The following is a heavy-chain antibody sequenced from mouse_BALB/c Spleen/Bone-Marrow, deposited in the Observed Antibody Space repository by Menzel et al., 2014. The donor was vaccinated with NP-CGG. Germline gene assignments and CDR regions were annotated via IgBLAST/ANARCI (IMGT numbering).Heavy chain of an antibody. V-gene: IGHV14-3*02. CDR2: IDPANGNT. Sequence: VQLQQSGAELVKPGASVKLSCTASGFNIKDTYMHWVKQRPEQGLEWIGRIDPANGNTKYDPKFQGKATITADTSSNTAYLQLSSLISEDTAVYYCASYYYGSSLFAYWGQGTLVTVSA. D-gene: IGHD1-1*01. CDR1: GFNIKDTY. J-gene: IGHJ3*01. CDR3: ASYYYGSSLFAY.